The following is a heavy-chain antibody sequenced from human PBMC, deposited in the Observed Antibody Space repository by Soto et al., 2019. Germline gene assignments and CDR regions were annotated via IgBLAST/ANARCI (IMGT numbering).Heavy chain of an antibody. CDR1: GGTFSSYT. CDR3: ARVGYYYDSSGPNQH. D-gene: IGHD3-22*01. Sequence: SVKVSCKASGGTFSSYTISWVRQAPGQGLEWMGRIIPILGIANYAQKFQGRVTITADKSTSTAYMELSSLRSEDTAVYYCARVGYYYDSSGPNQHWGQGTLVTVSS. V-gene: IGHV1-69*02. CDR2: IIPILGIA. J-gene: IGHJ1*01.